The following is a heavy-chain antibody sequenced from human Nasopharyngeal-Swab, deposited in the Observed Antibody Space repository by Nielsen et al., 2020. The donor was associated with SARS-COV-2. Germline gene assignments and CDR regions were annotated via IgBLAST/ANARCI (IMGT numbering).Heavy chain of an antibody. CDR2: MYYSGTT. J-gene: IGHJ2*01. CDR3: ARRTYDSLNSYWYFDL. V-gene: IGHV4-61*07. Sequence: WIRQPPGKGLEWTGYMYYSGTTNSIPSLKSRVTMSVDTSKNQFSLKLTSVTAADTAVYYCARRTYDSLNSYWYFDLWGRGTLVTVSS. D-gene: IGHD2/OR15-2a*01.